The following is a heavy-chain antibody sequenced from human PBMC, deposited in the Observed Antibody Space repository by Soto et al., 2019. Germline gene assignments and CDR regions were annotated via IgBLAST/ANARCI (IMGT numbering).Heavy chain of an antibody. J-gene: IGHJ6*02. Sequence: GGSLRLSCAASGFTFSSYAMHWVRQAPGKGLEWVAVISYDGSNKYYADSVEGRFTISRDNSKNTLYLQMNSLRAEDTAVYYCARDKFIGDFWSGYTPYYYYGMDVWGQGTTVTVSS. V-gene: IGHV3-30-3*01. CDR3: ARDKFIGDFWSGYTPYYYYGMDV. CDR1: GFTFSSYA. CDR2: ISYDGSNK. D-gene: IGHD3-3*01.